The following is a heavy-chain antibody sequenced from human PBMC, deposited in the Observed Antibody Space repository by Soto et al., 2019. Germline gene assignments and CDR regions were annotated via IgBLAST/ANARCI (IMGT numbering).Heavy chain of an antibody. V-gene: IGHV4-59*01. D-gene: IGHD2-21*02. Sequence: SETLSLTCTVSGGSLGSYYWSWIRQSPAKGLEWIGYIYYSGYTNSNPSLKSRVTLSVDTSKNQFSLKLTSVTAADTAVYFCARWPYSGNSLFDYWGQGALVTVSS. CDR2: IYYSGYT. CDR3: ARWPYSGNSLFDY. J-gene: IGHJ4*02. CDR1: GGSLGSYY.